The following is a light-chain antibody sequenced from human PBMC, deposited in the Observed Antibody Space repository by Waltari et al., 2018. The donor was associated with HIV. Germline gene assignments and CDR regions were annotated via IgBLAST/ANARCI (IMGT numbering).Light chain of an antibody. J-gene: IGLJ3*02. CDR1: SSNIGSNY. CDR2: RNN. CDR3: AAWDDSLSGRV. Sequence: QSVLPQPPSAPGTPGQRLTLSCPGSSSNIGSNYVYWYQQLPGTAPKLLISRNNQRPSGVPDRFSGSRSGTSASLAISGLRSEDEADYYCAAWDDSLSGRVFGGGTKLTVL. V-gene: IGLV1-47*01.